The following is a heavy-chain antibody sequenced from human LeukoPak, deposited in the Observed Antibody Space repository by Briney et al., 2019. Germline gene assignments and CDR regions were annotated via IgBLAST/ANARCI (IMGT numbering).Heavy chain of an antibody. Sequence: SETLSLTCAVSGYSISSGYYWGFIRQPPGKGLEWIGSIYHSGSTYYNPSLKSRVTISVDMSKNQFSLKLSSVTAADTAVYYCAREVVATITYSDYWGQGTLVTVSS. D-gene: IGHD5-12*01. CDR3: AREVVATITYSDY. CDR2: IYHSGST. V-gene: IGHV4-38-2*02. CDR1: GYSISSGYY. J-gene: IGHJ4*02.